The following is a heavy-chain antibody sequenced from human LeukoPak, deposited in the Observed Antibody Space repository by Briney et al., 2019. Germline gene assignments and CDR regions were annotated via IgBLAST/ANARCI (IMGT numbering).Heavy chain of an antibody. CDR2: IYTSGST. J-gene: IGHJ3*01. V-gene: IGHV4-4*07. D-gene: IGHD3-22*01. Sequence: PSETLSLTCTVSGGSISSYYWNWIRLPAGEGLEWIGRIYTSGSTNYNPSLESRVTMSIDTSRNQFSLKLSSVTAADTAVYYCARAGTVVVSAFDFWGPGTMVTVSS. CDR1: GGSISSYY. CDR3: ARAGTVVVSAFDF.